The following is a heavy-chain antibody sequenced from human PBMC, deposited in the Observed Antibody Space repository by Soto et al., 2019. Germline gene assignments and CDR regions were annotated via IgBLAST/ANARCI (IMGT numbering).Heavy chain of an antibody. CDR2: IIPIFGTA. J-gene: IGHJ4*02. V-gene: IGHV1-69*13. Sequence: ASVKVSCKASGGTFSSYAISWVRQAPGQGLEWMGGIIPIFGTANYAQKFQGRVTITADESTSTAYMELSSLRSEDTSVYYCAIEGTEYYYGSGSYPFDYWGQGTLVTVSS. CDR3: AIEGTEYYYGSGSYPFDY. D-gene: IGHD3-10*01. CDR1: GGTFSSYA.